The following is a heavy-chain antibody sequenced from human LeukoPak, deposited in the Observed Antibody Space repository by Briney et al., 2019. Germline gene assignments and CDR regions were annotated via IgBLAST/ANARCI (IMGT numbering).Heavy chain of an antibody. J-gene: IGHJ3*02. CDR3: ARSFGVVTIEDAFDI. CDR2: IIPIFGTA. CDR1: GYTFTTYG. V-gene: IGHV1-69*05. D-gene: IGHD3-3*01. Sequence: ASVTVSCKASGYTFTTYGISWVRQAPGQGLEWMGRIIPIFGTANYAQKFQGRVTITTDESTSTAYMELSSLRSEDTAVYYCARSFGVVTIEDAFDIWGQGTMVTVSS.